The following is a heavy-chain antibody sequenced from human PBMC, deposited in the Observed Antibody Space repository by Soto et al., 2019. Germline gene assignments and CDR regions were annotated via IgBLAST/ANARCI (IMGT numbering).Heavy chain of an antibody. CDR1: GGTFNNYP. D-gene: IGHD5-12*01. V-gene: IGHV1-69*13. Sequence: SVKVSCKASGGTFNNYPITWVRQAPGQGXEWMGGSITIFGTANYAQKFQGRVTISVDESTSTAYMELSSLRSEDTAVYYCARGRGYSGDDHYYYFDMDVWGQGTTVTVSS. CDR3: ARGRGYSGDDHYYYFDMDV. CDR2: SITIFGTA. J-gene: IGHJ6*02.